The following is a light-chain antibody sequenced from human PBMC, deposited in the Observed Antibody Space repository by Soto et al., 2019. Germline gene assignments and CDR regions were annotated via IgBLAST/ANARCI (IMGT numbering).Light chain of an antibody. Sequence: DIVLTQSPGTLSLSPGERATLSCRASQTVSSNNLAWYQQKRGQAPRLRIYRASSRAAAIPDRFRGSGSGTDFTLIISSLAPEDFAVYYCQQYGSSPFTFGPGTAVDIK. CDR1: QTVSSNN. CDR2: RAS. J-gene: IGKJ3*01. CDR3: QQYGSSPFT. V-gene: IGKV3-20*01.